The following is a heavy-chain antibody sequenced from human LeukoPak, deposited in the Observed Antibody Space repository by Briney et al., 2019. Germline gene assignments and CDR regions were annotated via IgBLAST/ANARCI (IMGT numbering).Heavy chain of an antibody. D-gene: IGHD6-25*01. CDR2: INPSSGGT. CDR3: ARDLKAGY. Sequence: GASVKVSCKASGYTFTDYYLHWVRQAPGQGLEWMGRINPSSGGTNFAQKFQGRVTMTRDTPISTAYMELSRLRSDDTAVYYCARDLKAGYWGQGTLVTVSS. J-gene: IGHJ4*02. CDR1: GYTFTDYY. V-gene: IGHV1-2*06.